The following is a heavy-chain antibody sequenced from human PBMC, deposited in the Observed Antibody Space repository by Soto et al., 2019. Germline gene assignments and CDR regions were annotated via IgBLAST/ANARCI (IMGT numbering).Heavy chain of an antibody. CDR3: SRVSCTSTNCLYYFDY. Sequence: GGSLRLSCTASGFTFGDYAMSWFRQAPGKGLQWVGFIRSKDFGRTREYAASVKGRFTISRDDSKSIAYLQMSSLITEDTAVYYCSRVSCTSTNCLYYFDYWGQGTRVTVS. V-gene: IGHV3-49*03. CDR2: IRSKDFGRTR. CDR1: GFTFGDYA. J-gene: IGHJ4*02. D-gene: IGHD2-2*01.